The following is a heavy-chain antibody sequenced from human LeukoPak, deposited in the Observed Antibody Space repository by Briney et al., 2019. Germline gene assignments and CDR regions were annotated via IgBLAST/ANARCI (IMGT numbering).Heavy chain of an antibody. CDR3: AREEKRKFDY. CDR1: GFNFRTYG. CDR2: IRNDGGKK. Sequence: GGSLRLSCAASGFNFRTYGMHWVRQAPGKGLEWVAFIRNDGGKKDYEDSVRGRFTISRDNAKNSLYLQMNSLRAEDTAVYYCAREEKRKFDYWGQGTLVTVSS. D-gene: IGHD5-24*01. V-gene: IGHV3-30*02. J-gene: IGHJ4*02.